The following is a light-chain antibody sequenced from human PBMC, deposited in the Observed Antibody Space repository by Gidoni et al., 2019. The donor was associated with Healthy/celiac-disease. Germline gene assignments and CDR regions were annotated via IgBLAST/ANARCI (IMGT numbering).Light chain of an antibody. CDR2: AAS. J-gene: IGKJ1*01. Sequence: DIQMTQSPSSLSASVGDRVTITCRAVQSISSYLNWYQQKPGKAPKLLIYAASSLQSGVPSRFSGSGSGTDFTLTISRLQPEDFATYYCQQSYSTPPTFGQGTKVEIK. CDR3: QQSYSTPPT. V-gene: IGKV1-39*01. CDR1: QSISSY.